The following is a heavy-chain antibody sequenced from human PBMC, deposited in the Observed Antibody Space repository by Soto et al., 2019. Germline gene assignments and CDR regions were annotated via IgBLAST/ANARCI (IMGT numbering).Heavy chain of an antibody. V-gene: IGHV4-59*08. CDR1: SGSISSYY. J-gene: IGHJ4*02. CDR2: ISYSGST. CDR3: ARLGNDYIWGFYRSLDS. D-gene: IGHD3-16*02. Sequence: PSETLSLTCTVSSGSISSYYWSWIRQPPGKGLEWIGYISYSGSTNYNPSLKSRVSISVDTSKNQFSLKLSSVTAADTAVFYCARLGNDYIWGFYRSLDSWGQGALVTVSS.